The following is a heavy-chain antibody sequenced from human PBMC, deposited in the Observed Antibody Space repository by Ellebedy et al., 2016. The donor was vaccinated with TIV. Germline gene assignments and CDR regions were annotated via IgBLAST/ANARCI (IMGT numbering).Heavy chain of an antibody. J-gene: IGHJ6*02. CDR1: GGTFSSYA. V-gene: IGHV1-69*13. CDR2: IIPIFGTA. CDR3: ASRYGSSWYFGMDV. Sequence: AASVKVSCKASGGTFSSYAISWVRQAPGQGLEWMGGIIPIFGTANYAQKFQGRVTITADESTSTAYMKLSSLRSEDTAVYYCASRYGSSWYFGMDVWGQGTTVTVSS. D-gene: IGHD6-13*01.